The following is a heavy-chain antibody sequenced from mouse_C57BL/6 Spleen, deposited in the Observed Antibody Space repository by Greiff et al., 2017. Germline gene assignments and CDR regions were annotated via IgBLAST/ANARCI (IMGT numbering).Heavy chain of an antibody. CDR3: ARSATTVEYFDV. D-gene: IGHD1-1*01. CDR2: INPSTGGT. V-gene: IGHV1-42*01. Sequence: EVQLQQSGPELVKPGASVKISCKASGYSFTGYYMNWVKQSPEKSLEWIGEINPSTGGTTYNQKFKAKATLTVDKSSSTAYMQLKSLTSEDSAVYYCARSATTVEYFDVWGTGTTVTVSS. J-gene: IGHJ1*03. CDR1: GYSFTGYY.